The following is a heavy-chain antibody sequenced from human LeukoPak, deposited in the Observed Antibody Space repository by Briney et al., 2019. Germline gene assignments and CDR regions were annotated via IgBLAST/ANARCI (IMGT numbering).Heavy chain of an antibody. J-gene: IGHJ4*02. Sequence: SETLSLTCTVSGDSISSSSYYWGWIRQPPGKGLEWIGSIYYSGSTYYNPSLKSRVTISVDTSKNQFSLKLSSVTAADTAVYYCTRGLVVPAAMTMDGGTWLTFDYWGQGTLVTVSS. CDR3: TRGLVVPAAMTMDGGTWLTFDY. CDR1: GDSISSSSYY. CDR2: IYYSGST. V-gene: IGHV4-39*01. D-gene: IGHD2-2*01.